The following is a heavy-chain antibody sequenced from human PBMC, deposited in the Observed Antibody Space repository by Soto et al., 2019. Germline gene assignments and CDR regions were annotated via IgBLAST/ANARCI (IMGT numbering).Heavy chain of an antibody. Sequence: QVQLVQSGAEVKKPGASVRVSCKASGYTFTSSDVYWVRQATGQGLELMGWMNPNTGNTGYAQKFQGRVTMPRNTSISTAYMELSSLRSEDTAVYYCARGSNHCSGGSCYSDWFDPWVQGTPVTVSS. D-gene: IGHD2-15*01. V-gene: IGHV1-8*01. CDR1: GYTFTSSD. J-gene: IGHJ5*02. CDR2: MNPNTGNT. CDR3: ARGSNHCSGGSCYSDWFDP.